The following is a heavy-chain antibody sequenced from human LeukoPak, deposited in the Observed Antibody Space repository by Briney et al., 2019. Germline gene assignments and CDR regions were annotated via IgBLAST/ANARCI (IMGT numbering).Heavy chain of an antibody. D-gene: IGHD1-26*01. J-gene: IGHJ4*02. CDR2: IYSAGTT. V-gene: IGHV3-53*01. CDR3: ASGLPASGSYSY. Sequence: PGGSLRLSCAASGFTVSSNYMSWVRQAPGKGLEWVSVIYSAGTTYYADSVKGRFTISRDNSKNTLFLQMNSLRVEDTAAYYCASGLPASGSYSYWGQGTLVTVSS. CDR1: GFTVSSNY.